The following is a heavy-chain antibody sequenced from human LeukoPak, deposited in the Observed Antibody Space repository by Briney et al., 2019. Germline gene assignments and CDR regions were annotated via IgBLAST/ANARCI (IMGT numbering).Heavy chain of an antibody. CDR3: ARNQAVAANRGASDV. CDR1: GYSISSNNW. D-gene: IGHD6-19*01. CDR2: IYYNGNT. J-gene: IGHJ3*01. Sequence: SDTLSLTCAVSGYSISSNNWWAWVRQPPGKGLEWIGYIYYNGNTYYNPYNPSLTSRVTMSVDTSKNQFSLKLDSVTEIDTAMYYCARNQAVAANRGASDVWGQGTMITVSS. V-gene: IGHV4-28*01.